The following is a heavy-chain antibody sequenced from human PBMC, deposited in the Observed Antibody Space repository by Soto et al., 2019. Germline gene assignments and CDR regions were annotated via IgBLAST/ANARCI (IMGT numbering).Heavy chain of an antibody. J-gene: IGHJ5*02. D-gene: IGHD3-10*01. V-gene: IGHV4-34*01. CDR2: INHSGST. CDR1: GGSFSGYY. Sequence: SETLSLTCAVYGGSFSGYYWSWIRQPPGKGLEWIGEINHSGSTNYNPSLKSRVTISVDTSKNQFSLKLSSVTAADTAAYYCARGGSYYYGSGSYPGGTFDPWGQGTLVTVSS. CDR3: ARGGSYYYGSGSYPGGTFDP.